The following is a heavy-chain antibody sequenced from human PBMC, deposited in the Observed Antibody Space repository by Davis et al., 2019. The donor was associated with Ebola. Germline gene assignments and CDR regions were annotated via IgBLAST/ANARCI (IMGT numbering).Heavy chain of an antibody. CDR2: VSHSEREK. J-gene: IGHJ4*02. Sequence: PGGSLRLSCAASGFTFTDYYIAWIRQAPGKGLEWVAVVSHSEREKFYADSVKGRFTISRDNSENTLYLQMNSLTADDTAVYYCARAVFHEVLDYWGQGTPVTVSS. CDR3: ARAVFHEVLDY. V-gene: IGHV3-30*03. D-gene: IGHD3-3*01. CDR1: GFTFTDYY.